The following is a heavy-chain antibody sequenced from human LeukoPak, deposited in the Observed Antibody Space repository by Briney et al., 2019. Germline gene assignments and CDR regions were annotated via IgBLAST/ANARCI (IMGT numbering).Heavy chain of an antibody. CDR2: INPSGGST. CDR3: ARDGRGYSYGFLRHYYYYGMDV. J-gene: IGHJ6*02. CDR1: GYTFTSYY. D-gene: IGHD5-18*01. Sequence: GASVKVSCKASGYTFTSYYMHWVRQAPGQGLEWMGIINPSGGSTSYAQKFQGRVTMTRNTSISTAYMELSSLRSEDTAVYYCARDGRGYSYGFLRHYYYYGMDVWGQGTTVTVSS. V-gene: IGHV1-46*01.